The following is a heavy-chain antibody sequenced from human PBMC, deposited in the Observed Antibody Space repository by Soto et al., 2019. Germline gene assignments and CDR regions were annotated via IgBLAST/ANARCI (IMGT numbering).Heavy chain of an antibody. J-gene: IGHJ4*02. V-gene: IGHV4-59*01. Sequence: SETLSLTCTVSGDSISNSYWSWIRQPPGKDLEWIAFIYNSVSTNYNPSLKSRVTISVDTSKNQFSLRLNSVTAADTAVYFCARGPPFDYWGQGTLVTVSS. CDR1: GDSISNSY. CDR2: IYNSVST. CDR3: ARGPPFDY.